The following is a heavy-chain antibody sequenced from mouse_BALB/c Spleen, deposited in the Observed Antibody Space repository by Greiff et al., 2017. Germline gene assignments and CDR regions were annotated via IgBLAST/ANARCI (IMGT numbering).Heavy chain of an antibody. CDR2: ISDGGSYT. CDR1: GFTFSDYY. J-gene: IGHJ3*01. D-gene: IGHD2-1*01. Sequence: EVQRVESGGGLVKPGGSLKLSCAASGFTFSDYYMYWVRQTPEKRLEWVATISDGGSYTYYPDSVKGRFTISRDNAKNNLYLQMSSLKSEDTAMYYCVRDGNYASFAYWGQGTLVTVSA. V-gene: IGHV5-4*02. CDR3: VRDGNYASFAY.